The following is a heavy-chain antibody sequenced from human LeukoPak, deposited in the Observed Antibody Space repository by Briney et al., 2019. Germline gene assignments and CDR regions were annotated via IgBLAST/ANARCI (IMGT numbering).Heavy chain of an antibody. CDR3: AIGGLLVFDY. CDR1: GFTFCNYD. Sequence: GGSLRLSSAASGFTFCNYDMNWVPRAPGRGLERVSYISSTGSAMRYGDYVKGRFTISRDNAKYSLYLQMDSLGAEDTAVYYCAIGGLLVFDYWGQGTLVTVSS. CDR2: ISSTGSAM. V-gene: IGHV3-48*03. J-gene: IGHJ4*02.